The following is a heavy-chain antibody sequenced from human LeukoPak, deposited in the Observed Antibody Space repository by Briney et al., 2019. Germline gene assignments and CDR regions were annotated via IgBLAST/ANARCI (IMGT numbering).Heavy chain of an antibody. CDR3: ARDYHYYYMDV. V-gene: IGHV3-7*01. CDR2: IKQDGSEK. Sequence: GGSLRLSCAASGFTLSNYWMTWVRQAPGKGLEWVAQIKQDGSEKYYVDSVKGRFTISRDNAKNLLFLQMNSLRAEDTAVYCCARDYHYYYMDVWGKGTTVTVSS. CDR1: GFTLSNYW. D-gene: IGHD3-16*02. J-gene: IGHJ6*03.